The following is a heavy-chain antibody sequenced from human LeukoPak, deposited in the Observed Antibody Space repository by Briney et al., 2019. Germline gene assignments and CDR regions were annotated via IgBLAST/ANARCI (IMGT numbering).Heavy chain of an antibody. CDR3: ARILTGELILSANMDV. Sequence: ASVKVSCKASGYTFTGYYMHWVRQAPGQGLEWMGWISPNSGGTNYAQKFQGRVTMTRDTSISTAYMELSRLRSDDTAVYYCARILTGELILSANMDVWGKGTTVTVSS. D-gene: IGHD1-26*01. CDR1: GYTFTGYY. J-gene: IGHJ6*03. CDR2: ISPNSGGT. V-gene: IGHV1-2*02.